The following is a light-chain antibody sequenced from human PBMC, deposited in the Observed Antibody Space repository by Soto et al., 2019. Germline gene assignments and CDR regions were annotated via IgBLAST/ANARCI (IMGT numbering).Light chain of an antibody. Sequence: EIVLTQSPATLSLSPGERATLSCRASQSVSSYLAWYQQKPGQAPRLLIYDASNSATGIPARFSGSGSATDFTLTISSLEPEDFAVYYCQQRSNWPPEITFGQGTRLEIK. CDR3: QQRSNWPPEIT. CDR1: QSVSSY. J-gene: IGKJ5*01. CDR2: DAS. V-gene: IGKV3-11*01.